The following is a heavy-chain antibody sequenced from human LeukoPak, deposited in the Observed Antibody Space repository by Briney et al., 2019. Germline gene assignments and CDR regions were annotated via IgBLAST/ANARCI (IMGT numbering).Heavy chain of an antibody. Sequence: PGGSLRLSCAASGFTFSSYSMNWVRQAPGKGLEWVSYISSSSSTIYYADSVKGRFTISRDNAKNSLYLQMNSLRAEDTAVYYCARVAPIDYWGQGTLVTVSS. CDR2: ISSSSSTI. V-gene: IGHV3-48*01. J-gene: IGHJ4*02. CDR1: GFTFSSYS. CDR3: ARVAPIDY.